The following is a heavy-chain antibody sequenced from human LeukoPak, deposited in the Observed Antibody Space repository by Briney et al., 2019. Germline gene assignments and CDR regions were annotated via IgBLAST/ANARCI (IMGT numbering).Heavy chain of an antibody. V-gene: IGHV6-1*01. CDR3: ARDPLAAAGYYYYGMDV. D-gene: IGHD6-13*01. CDR2: TYYRSKWYN. Sequence: SQTLSLTCAISGDSVSSNSAAWNWIRQSPSRGLEWLGRTYYRSKWYNDYAVSVKSRITINPDTSKNQFSLQLNSVTPEDTAVYYCARDPLAAAGYYYYGMDVWGQGTTVTVS. J-gene: IGHJ6*02. CDR1: GDSVSSNSAA.